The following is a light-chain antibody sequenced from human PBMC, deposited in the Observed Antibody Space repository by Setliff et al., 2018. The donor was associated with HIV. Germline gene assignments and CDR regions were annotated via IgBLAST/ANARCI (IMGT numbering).Light chain of an antibody. CDR3: GTWDSSLSAGV. V-gene: IGLV1-51*01. Sequence: QSVLTQPPSVSAAPGQRVTISCSGSSSNIGKNYVSWYQQLPGTAPKLLIYDNDKRPSGIPDRLSGSKSGTSATLGITGLQTGDEADYYCGTWDSSLSAGVFGTGTKVTVL. CDR2: DND. CDR1: SSNIGKNY. J-gene: IGLJ1*01.